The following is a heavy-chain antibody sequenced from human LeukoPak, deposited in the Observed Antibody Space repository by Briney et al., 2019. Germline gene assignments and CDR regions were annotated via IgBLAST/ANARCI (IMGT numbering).Heavy chain of an antibody. J-gene: IGHJ4*02. CDR3: AKDRDSSGWYNYFDY. CDR1: GFTFSSYG. V-gene: IGHV3-30*02. CDR2: IRYDGSNK. Sequence: GGTLRLSYAASGFTFSSYGMHWVRQAPGKGLEWVAFIRYDGSNKYYADSVKGRFTISRDNSKNTLYLQMNSLRAEDTAVYYCAKDRDSSGWYNYFDYWGQGTLVTVSS. D-gene: IGHD6-19*01.